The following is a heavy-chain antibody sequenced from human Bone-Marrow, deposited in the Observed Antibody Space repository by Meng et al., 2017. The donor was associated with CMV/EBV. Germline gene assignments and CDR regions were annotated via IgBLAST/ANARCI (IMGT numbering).Heavy chain of an antibody. D-gene: IGHD5-18*01. V-gene: IGHV3-7*01. CDR3: ARGERGYSYGFYYYYGMDV. J-gene: IGHJ6*02. CDR2: IKQDGSEK. Sequence: GESLKISCAASGFTFSSYAMHWVRQAPGKGLEWVANIKQDGSEKYYVDSVKGRFTISRDNAKNSLYLQMNSLRAEDTAVYYCARGERGYSYGFYYYYGMDVWGQGTTVTVSS. CDR1: GFTFSSYA.